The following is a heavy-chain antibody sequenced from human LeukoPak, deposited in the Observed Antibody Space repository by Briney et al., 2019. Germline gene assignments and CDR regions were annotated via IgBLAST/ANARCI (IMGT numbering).Heavy chain of an antibody. CDR2: IYSGGST. J-gene: IGHJ4*02. CDR3: ARDYYDSSGYYLGPDY. CDR1: GFTVSSNY. V-gene: IGHV3-66*01. D-gene: IGHD3-22*01. Sequence: GGSLRLSCAASGFTVSSNYMSWVRQAPGKGLEWVSVIYSGGSTYYADSVKGRFTISRDNSKNTLYLQMNSLRAEDTAVYYCARDYYDSSGYYLGPDYWGQGTLVTVSS.